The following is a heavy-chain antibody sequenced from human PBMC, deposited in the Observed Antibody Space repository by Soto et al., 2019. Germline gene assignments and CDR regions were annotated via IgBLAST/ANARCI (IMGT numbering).Heavy chain of an antibody. D-gene: IGHD3-3*01. CDR3: ARLFTEDYYYYYMDV. Sequence: SETLSLTCTVSGGSISSSSYYWGRIRPPPGKGRDWIGSICDSGSTYYNPSLKSRVIISVDTSKNQFSLQLSSVTAADTAVYYCARLFTEDYYYYYMDVWGKGTTVTVSS. CDR2: ICDSGST. CDR1: GGSISSSSYY. V-gene: IGHV4-39*01. J-gene: IGHJ6*03.